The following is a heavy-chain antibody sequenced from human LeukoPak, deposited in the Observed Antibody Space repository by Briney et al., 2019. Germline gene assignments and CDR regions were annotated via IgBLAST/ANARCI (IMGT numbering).Heavy chain of an antibody. CDR2: IKQDGSKK. J-gene: IGHJ4*02. CDR1: GFPFSSYW. CDR3: TRVGYIDEGIDY. V-gene: IGHV3-7*04. D-gene: IGHD5-24*01. Sequence: GGSLRLSCVASGFPFSSYWMTWVRQAPGKGQEWVANIKQDGSKKSYVDSVKGRFTISRDNAKNSLYLQMNSLRAEDTAIYYCTRVGYIDEGIDYWGQGTLVTVSS.